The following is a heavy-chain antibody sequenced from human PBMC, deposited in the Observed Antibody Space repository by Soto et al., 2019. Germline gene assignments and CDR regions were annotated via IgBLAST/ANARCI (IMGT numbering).Heavy chain of an antibody. CDR3: ARDGVDCSSTCCYFRAVDYGMDV. D-gene: IGHD2-2*01. J-gene: IGHJ6*02. Sequence: ASVKVSCKASGYTFTGYYMHWVRPAPGKGLEWMGWINPNSGGTNYAQKFQGRVTMTRDTSISTAYMELSRLRPDDTAVHYCARDGVDCSSTCCYFRAVDYGMDVWGQGTTVTVSS. CDR1: GYTFTGYY. V-gene: IGHV1-2*02. CDR2: INPNSGGT.